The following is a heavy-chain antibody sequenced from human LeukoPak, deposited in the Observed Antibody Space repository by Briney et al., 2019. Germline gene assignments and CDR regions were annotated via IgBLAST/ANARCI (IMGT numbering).Heavy chain of an antibody. CDR1: GFTFSIYS. CDR3: ARDLNDAFDI. Sequence: GGSLRLSCTASGFTFSIYSMNWVRQAPGMGLEWVSSISSSSSYIKYVDSVKGRFTISRDNAKNSLHLQMNSLRAEDTAMYYCARDLNDAFDIWGQGTMVTVSS. V-gene: IGHV3-21*01. D-gene: IGHD3-9*01. CDR2: ISSSSSYI. J-gene: IGHJ3*02.